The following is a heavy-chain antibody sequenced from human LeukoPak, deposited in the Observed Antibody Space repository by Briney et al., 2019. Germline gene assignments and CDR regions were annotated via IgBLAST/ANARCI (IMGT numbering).Heavy chain of an antibody. CDR2: ITTYNGDT. CDR1: GYTFTTYG. CDR3: AIVLPYFGY. Sequence: ASVKVSCKASGYTFTTYGLSWVRQAPGQGLGWVGWITTYNGDTDYAQKLQGRVTMTADTSTSTAYMELRSLRSDDTAVYYCAIVLPYFGYWGQGTLLTVSS. J-gene: IGHJ4*02. V-gene: IGHV1-18*01. D-gene: IGHD3-10*01.